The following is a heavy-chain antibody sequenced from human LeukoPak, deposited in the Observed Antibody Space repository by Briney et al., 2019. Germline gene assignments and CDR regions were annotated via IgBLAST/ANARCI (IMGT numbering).Heavy chain of an antibody. D-gene: IGHD6-19*01. Sequence: GGSLRLSCAASGFTFSSYWMSWFRQAPGKGPEWVANIKQDGGEKYYVDFVKGRFTISRDKAKNSMYMQMNSVRGEDTAVYYCARSSKAESTRYSSGWYSGPPYYYGMDVWGQGTTVTVSS. V-gene: IGHV3-7*02. J-gene: IGHJ6*02. CDR3: ARSSKAESTRYSSGWYSGPPYYYGMDV. CDR2: IKQDGGEK. CDR1: GFTFSSYW.